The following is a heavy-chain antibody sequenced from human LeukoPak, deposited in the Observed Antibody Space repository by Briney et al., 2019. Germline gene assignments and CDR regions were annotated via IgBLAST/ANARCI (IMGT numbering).Heavy chain of an antibody. Sequence: GGSLRLSCAASGFTVSSNYMSWVRQAPGKGLEWVSVIYSGGSTYYADSVKGRFTISRDNSKNTLYLQMNSLRAEDTAVYYCARDQLYGGNSGYYYYYGMDVWGQETTVTVSS. CDR2: IYSGGST. V-gene: IGHV3-66*02. CDR3: ARDQLYGGNSGYYYYYGMDV. J-gene: IGHJ6*02. D-gene: IGHD4-23*01. CDR1: GFTVSSNY.